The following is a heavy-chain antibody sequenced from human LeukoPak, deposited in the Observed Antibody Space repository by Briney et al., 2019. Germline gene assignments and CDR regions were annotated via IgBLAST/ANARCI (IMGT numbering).Heavy chain of an antibody. Sequence: SETLSLTCAVSGGSISSANYYWGWIRQPPGKGLEWIGSIYYSGSTYYNSSLKSRVTISVDTSKNQFSLKLSSVTAADTAVYYCASLYYFDRSRGWNYWGQGTLVTVSS. D-gene: IGHD3-22*01. CDR2: IYYSGST. V-gene: IGHV4-39*01. CDR3: ASLYYFDRSRGWNY. CDR1: GGSISSANYY. J-gene: IGHJ4*02.